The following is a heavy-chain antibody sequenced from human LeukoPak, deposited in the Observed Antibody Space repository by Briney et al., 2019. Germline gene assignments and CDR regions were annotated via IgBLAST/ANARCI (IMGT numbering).Heavy chain of an antibody. CDR3: ASHGVVNNVIDY. V-gene: IGHV4-59*08. CDR2: IYCSGST. CDR1: GGSISSYY. D-gene: IGHD3-3*01. Sequence: SETLSLTCTVSGGSISSYYWSWIRQPPGKGLEWIGYIYCSGSTNYNPSLKSRVTISVDTSKNQFSLKLSSVTAADTAVYYCASHGVVNNVIDYWGQGTLVTVSS. J-gene: IGHJ4*02.